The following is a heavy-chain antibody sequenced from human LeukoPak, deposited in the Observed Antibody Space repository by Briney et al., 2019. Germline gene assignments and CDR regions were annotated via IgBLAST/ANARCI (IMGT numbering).Heavy chain of an antibody. CDR3: ARAYLDIVVVPAAIPLGDY. CDR2: ISAYNGNT. V-gene: IGHV1-18*01. D-gene: IGHD2-2*02. CDR1: GYTFTSYG. J-gene: IGHJ4*02. Sequence: GASVKVSCKASGYTFTSYGISWVRQAPGQGLEWMGWISAYNGNTNYAQKLQGRVTMTTDTSTSTAYMELRSLRSDDTAVYYCARAYLDIVVVPAAIPLGDYWGQGTLVTVSS.